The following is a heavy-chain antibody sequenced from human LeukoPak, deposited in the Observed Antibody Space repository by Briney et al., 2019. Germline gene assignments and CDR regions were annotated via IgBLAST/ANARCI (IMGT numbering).Heavy chain of an antibody. CDR3: ASPRGSRGTYDFWSGYDNYFDP. J-gene: IGHJ5*02. CDR2: ISAYNGNT. CDR1: RYTFNSYG. D-gene: IGHD3-3*01. V-gene: IGHV1-18*01. Sequence: ASVKVSCKTSRYTFNSYGVSWVRQAPGQGPEWMGWISAYNGNTNYAKKLQGRLTLTTDTSTSTVYMELRGLRSDDTAIYYCASPRGSRGTYDFWSGYDNYFDPWGQGTLVTVSS.